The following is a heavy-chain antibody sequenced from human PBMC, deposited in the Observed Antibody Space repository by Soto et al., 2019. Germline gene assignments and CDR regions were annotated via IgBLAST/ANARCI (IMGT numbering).Heavy chain of an antibody. Sequence: PGGSLRLSCAASGFTFDDYAMHWVRQAPGKGLEWVSGISWNSGSIGYADSVKGRFTISRDNAKNSLYLQMNSLRAEDTALYYCAKDTLTRSGYNWFDPWGQGTLVTVSS. V-gene: IGHV3-9*01. CDR2: ISWNSGSI. CDR3: AKDTLTRSGYNWFDP. D-gene: IGHD7-27*01. J-gene: IGHJ5*02. CDR1: GFTFDDYA.